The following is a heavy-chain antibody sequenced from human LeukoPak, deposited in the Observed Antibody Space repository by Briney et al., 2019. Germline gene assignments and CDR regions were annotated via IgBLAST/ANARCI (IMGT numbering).Heavy chain of an antibody. V-gene: IGHV3-74*01. CDR3: ARGATYYYDSSGYYQGDYFDY. Sequence: GGSLRLSCAASGFSFSNYWMHWVRQGPGKGLVWVSRINSDGSSPSYADSVKGRFTISRDNAKNTLYLQMNSLRAEDTAVYYCARGATYYYDSSGYYQGDYFDYWGQGTLVTVSS. D-gene: IGHD3-22*01. CDR1: GFSFSNYW. CDR2: INSDGSSP. J-gene: IGHJ4*02.